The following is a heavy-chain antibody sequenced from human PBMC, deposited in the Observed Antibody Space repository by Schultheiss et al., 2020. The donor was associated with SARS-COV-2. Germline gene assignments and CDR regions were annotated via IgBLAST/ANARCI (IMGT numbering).Heavy chain of an antibody. CDR2: ISSNGGST. CDR1: GFTFSSYA. CDR3: ARNSRDYYYMDV. Sequence: GGSLRLSCSASGFTFSSYAMHWVRQAPGKGLEYVSAISSNGGSTYYADSVKGRFTISRDNSKNTLYLQMNSLRAEDTAVYYCARNSRDYYYMDVWGKGTTVTVSS. J-gene: IGHJ6*03. V-gene: IGHV3-64*04.